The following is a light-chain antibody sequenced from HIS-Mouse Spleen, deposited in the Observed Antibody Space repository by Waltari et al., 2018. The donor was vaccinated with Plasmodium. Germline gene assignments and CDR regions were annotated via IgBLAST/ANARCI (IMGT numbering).Light chain of an antibody. CDR1: RSDVGGYNY. J-gene: IGLJ1*01. CDR3: CSYAGSYTYV. CDR2: DVS. V-gene: IGLV2-14*03. Sequence: QSALTQPASRSGSPGQSLTISCTGTRSDVGGYNYVPWYQQHPGKAPKLRIYDVSNRPSGVSNRFSGSKSGNTASLTISGLQAEDEADYYCCSYAGSYTYVFGTGTKVTVL.